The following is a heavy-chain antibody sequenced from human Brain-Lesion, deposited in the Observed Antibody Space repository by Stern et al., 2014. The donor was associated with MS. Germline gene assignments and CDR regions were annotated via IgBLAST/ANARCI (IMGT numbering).Heavy chain of an antibody. CDR1: GFSLSSYW. D-gene: IGHD2-15*01. Sequence: EVQLVQSGGGLVQPGGSLRLSCAGSGFSLSSYWMSWVRQAPGKGPEVVATIKKDGRERYYVDSVKGRFTISRDNSKNSVFLQMNSLRVDDTSVYYCARDCGSGSCYQTQYYYGVDVWGQGTTVIVSS. CDR2: IKKDGRER. CDR3: ARDCGSGSCYQTQYYYGVDV. V-gene: IGHV3-7*01. J-gene: IGHJ6*02.